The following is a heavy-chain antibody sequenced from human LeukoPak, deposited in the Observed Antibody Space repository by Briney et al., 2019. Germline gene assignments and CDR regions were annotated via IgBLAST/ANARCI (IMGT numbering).Heavy chain of an antibody. Sequence: GGSLRLSCAASGFTFNNYGMSWVRQAPGKGLEWVSAISGSGDATYYADAVKGRLSISRDNSRNTLYLQLNSLRAEDTAVYYCARDSTYYYDSGSSGPHYFDNWGQGTLVTVSS. D-gene: IGHD3-10*01. J-gene: IGHJ4*02. CDR2: ISGSGDAT. V-gene: IGHV3-23*01. CDR3: ARDSTYYYDSGSSGPHYFDN. CDR1: GFTFNNYG.